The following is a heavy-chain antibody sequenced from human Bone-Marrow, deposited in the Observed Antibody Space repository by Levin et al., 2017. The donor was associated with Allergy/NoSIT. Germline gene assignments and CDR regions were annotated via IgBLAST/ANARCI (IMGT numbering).Heavy chain of an antibody. CDR2: ISWDGGTT. V-gene: IGHV3-43D*03. J-gene: IGHJ5*02. Sequence: GESLKISCAASGFRFDDFAMHWVRQTPGKGLEWVALISWDGGTTYYADSVKGRFTVSRDNSRNSLYLQMDSLRAEDVAVYFCTKDGNVGYYSYWFDPWGQGTLVTVSS. D-gene: IGHD2-15*01. CDR3: TKDGNVGYYSYWFDP. CDR1: GFRFDDFA.